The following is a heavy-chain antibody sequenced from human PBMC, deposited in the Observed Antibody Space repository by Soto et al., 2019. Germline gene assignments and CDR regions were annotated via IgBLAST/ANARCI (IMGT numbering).Heavy chain of an antibody. CDR1: GFTFSSYA. D-gene: IGHD6-13*01. Sequence: QVQLVEWGGGVVQPGRSLRLSCGTSGFTFSSYAMHWVRQAPGKGLEWVAVISNDGANSYYADSMKGRCTISRDNSGNTLHLQVDSLTTEDTAVYYCVGDYGTSWYTPFGYWGQGTLVTVSS. J-gene: IGHJ4*02. V-gene: IGHV3-30-3*01. CDR3: VGDYGTSWYTPFGY. CDR2: ISNDGANS.